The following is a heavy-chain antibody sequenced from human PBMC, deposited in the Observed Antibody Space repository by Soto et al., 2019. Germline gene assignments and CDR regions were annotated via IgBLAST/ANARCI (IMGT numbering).Heavy chain of an antibody. CDR1: GFTFTSYA. V-gene: IGHV3-23*01. D-gene: IGHD2-15*01. J-gene: IGHJ4*02. Sequence: EVQLLESGGGLVQPEGSLRLSCAASGFTFTSYAMGWVRQAPGKGLEWVSVISSGGSTYYADSVRGRFTISRDNSKDTLSLQMISLRAEDTAVYYCAKRRGAGGHFDYWGQGALVTVSS. CDR2: ISSGGST. CDR3: AKRRGAGGHFDY.